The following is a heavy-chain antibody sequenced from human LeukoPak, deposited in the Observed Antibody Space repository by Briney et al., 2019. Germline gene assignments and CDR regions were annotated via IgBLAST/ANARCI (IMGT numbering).Heavy chain of an antibody. D-gene: IGHD3-10*01. J-gene: IGHJ6*04. Sequence: GASVKVSCKASGGTCSSYAISWVRQAPGQGLEWMGGIIPIFGTANYARKFQGRVTITADKSTSTAYMELSSLRSEDTAVYYCARAVTMVRGVIMDYYYGMDVWGKGTMVTVSS. CDR3: ARAVTMVRGVIMDYYYGMDV. CDR2: IIPIFGTA. CDR1: GGTCSSYA. V-gene: IGHV1-69*06.